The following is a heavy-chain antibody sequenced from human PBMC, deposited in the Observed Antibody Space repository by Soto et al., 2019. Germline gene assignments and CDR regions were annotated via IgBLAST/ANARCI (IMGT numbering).Heavy chain of an antibody. D-gene: IGHD3-16*01. J-gene: IGHJ4*02. Sequence: QVQLVESGGGVVRPGMSLRLSCVASGLTLSSIGMHWVRQAPGKGLEWVALITHDANSNKKYYGDSLKGRFTISRDNSKNTLYLQIDSLRSEDTARYYCASRGELDNWGQGTLVTVSS. CDR3: ASRGELDN. CDR2: ITHDANSNKK. CDR1: GLTLSSIG. V-gene: IGHV3-30*03.